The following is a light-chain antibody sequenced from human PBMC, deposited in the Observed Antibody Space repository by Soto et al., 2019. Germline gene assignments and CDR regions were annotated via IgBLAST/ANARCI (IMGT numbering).Light chain of an antibody. CDR2: LNSDGSH. V-gene: IGLV4-69*01. CDR3: QXXGTGIHV. Sequence: QSVLTQSPSASASLGASVKLXXXLXSGXSSXAIARHQQQPEKGPRYLMKLNSDGSHSKGDGIPDRFSGSSSGAERYLTISSLQSEDEADYYCQXXGTGIHVFGGGTQLTVL. J-gene: IGLJ7*01. CDR1: SGXSSXA.